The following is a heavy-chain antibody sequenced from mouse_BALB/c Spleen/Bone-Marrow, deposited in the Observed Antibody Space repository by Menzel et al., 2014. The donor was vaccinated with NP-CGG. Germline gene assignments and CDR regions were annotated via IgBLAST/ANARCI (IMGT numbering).Heavy chain of an antibody. Sequence: EVQLVESGGDLVKPGGSLKLSCAASGFIFSSYGMSWVRQTPDKRLEWVATISSGGSYTYYPDSVKGRFTISRDNAKNTLYLQMSSLKSEDTAMYYCARPTTVVATGGSFDYWGQGTTLTVSS. CDR3: ARPTTVVATGGSFDY. J-gene: IGHJ2*01. CDR1: GFIFSSYG. V-gene: IGHV5-6*01. D-gene: IGHD1-1*01. CDR2: ISSGGSYT.